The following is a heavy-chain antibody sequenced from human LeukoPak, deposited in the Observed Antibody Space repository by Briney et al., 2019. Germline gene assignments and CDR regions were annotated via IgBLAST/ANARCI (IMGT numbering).Heavy chain of an antibody. V-gene: IGHV4-39*02. CDR2: IHYSGST. J-gene: IGHJ3*01. Sequence: SETLSLTCTVSGGSISSNVYYWGWIRQPPGKGLEWIGTIHYSGSTFYNPSLRSRFTTSVDTFKNHFSLKLSSVTAADTAIYYCASPETTVTAGRWAFDVWGQGTVVTVSS. D-gene: IGHD4-17*01. CDR1: GGSISSNVYY. CDR3: ASPETTVTAGRWAFDV.